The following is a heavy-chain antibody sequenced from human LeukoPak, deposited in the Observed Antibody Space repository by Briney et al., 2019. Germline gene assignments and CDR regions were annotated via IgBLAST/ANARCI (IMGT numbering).Heavy chain of an antibody. CDR3: ARAHPAYSSSSGFDY. J-gene: IGHJ4*02. D-gene: IGHD6-6*01. Sequence: SGTLSLTCTVSIGSISSHYWSWIRQPPGKGPEWIGYIFYTGSTNYNPSLRSRITMSVDTSKNQFSLRLNSLTAADTAVHFCARAHPAYSSSSGFDYWGQGALVTVSS. CDR2: IFYTGST. V-gene: IGHV4-59*11. CDR1: IGSISSHY.